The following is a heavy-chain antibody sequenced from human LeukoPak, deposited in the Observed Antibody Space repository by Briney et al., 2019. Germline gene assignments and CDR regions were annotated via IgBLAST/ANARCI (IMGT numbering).Heavy chain of an antibody. CDR2: ITSNGDST. CDR3: AKWGDYDILTGYYVSDF. Sequence: TGGSLRLSCAASGFIFRNYAMSWVRQAPGKGLEWVSAITSNGDSTYYSDSVKGRFTISRDNSKNTLYVEMNPLRAEDTAMYYCAKWGDYDILTGYYVSDFWGQGTLVTVSS. D-gene: IGHD3-9*01. V-gene: IGHV3-23*01. CDR1: GFIFRNYA. J-gene: IGHJ4*02.